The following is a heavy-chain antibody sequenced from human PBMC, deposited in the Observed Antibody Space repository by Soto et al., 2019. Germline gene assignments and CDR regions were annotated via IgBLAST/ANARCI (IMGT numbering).Heavy chain of an antibody. V-gene: IGHV3-11*01. D-gene: IGHD6-6*01. CDR2: ITSSGSNT. CDR1: GFTFSGYN. Sequence: QVQLVESGGGLVKPGGSLRLSCAASGFTFSGYNMSWIRQAPGKGLEWVSYITSSGSNTFDAESVKGRFTISRDNTMNLLYLKMNSLSAEHTAVYYCARRGTISSVIHFDPWGHGTLVTVSS. J-gene: IGHJ5*02. CDR3: ARRGTISSVIHFDP.